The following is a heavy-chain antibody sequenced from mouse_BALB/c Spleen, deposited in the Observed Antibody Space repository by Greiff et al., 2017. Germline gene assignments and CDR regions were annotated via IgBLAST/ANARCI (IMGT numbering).Heavy chain of an antibody. Sequence: EVKLVESGGGLVQPGGSLKLSCAASGFDFSRYWMSWVRQAPGKGLEWIGEINPDSSTINYTPSLKDKFIISRDNAKNTLYLQMSKVRSEDTALYYCARQEGGTWFAYWGQGTLVTVSA. CDR3: ARQEGGTWFAY. V-gene: IGHV4-1*02. CDR1: GFDFSRYW. CDR2: INPDSSTI. J-gene: IGHJ3*01.